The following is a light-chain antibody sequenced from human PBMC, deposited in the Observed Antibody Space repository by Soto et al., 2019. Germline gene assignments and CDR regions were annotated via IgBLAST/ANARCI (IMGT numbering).Light chain of an antibody. J-gene: IGKJ1*01. V-gene: IGKV1-5*01. CDR2: DAS. Sequence: DIQMTQSPSTLSASVGDRVTITCRASQSISIWLAWYQQKPGKAPKVLIYDASNWESGVPSRFSGSGSGTEFTLTISSLQPDDSATYYCQQYNSYSWTFGQGTKVEIK. CDR3: QQYNSYSWT. CDR1: QSISIW.